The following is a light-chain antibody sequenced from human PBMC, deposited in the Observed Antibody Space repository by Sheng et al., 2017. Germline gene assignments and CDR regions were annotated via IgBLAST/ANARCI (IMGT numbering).Light chain of an antibody. CDR3: QQTDSFPLT. J-gene: IGKJ5*01. V-gene: IGKV1-12*01. CDR1: QGISTW. CDR2: AAS. Sequence: DIQMTQSPSSLSASVGDRVTISCRASQGISTWLAWFQQKPGKAPELLIYAASSLQSGVPSRFSGSGSGTDFTLTISGVQPEDFATYYCQQTDSFPLTFGHGTRLEIK.